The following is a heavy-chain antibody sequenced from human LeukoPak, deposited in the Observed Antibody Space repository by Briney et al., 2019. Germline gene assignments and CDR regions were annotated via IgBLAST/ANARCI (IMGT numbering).Heavy chain of an antibody. CDR2: IYPGDSDA. CDR1: GYIFNNYW. V-gene: IGHV5-51*01. CDR3: VRQWGYCGGDCYSGGPFDI. Sequence: GESLNISCKGSGYIFNNYWIGWVRQMPGKGLEWMGIIYPGDSDARYSPSFRGQVTISADKSITIAYLQWSSLKASDTAMYYCVRQWGYCGGDCYSGGPFDIWGQGTMVTVSS. D-gene: IGHD2-21*02. J-gene: IGHJ3*02.